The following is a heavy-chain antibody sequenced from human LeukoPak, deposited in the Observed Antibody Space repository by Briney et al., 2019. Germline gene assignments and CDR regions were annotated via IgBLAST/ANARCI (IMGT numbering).Heavy chain of an antibody. V-gene: IGHV4-34*01. CDR3: ARWTAAGHFDY. Sequence: TLSLTCAVYGGSFSGYYWSWIRQPPGKGLEWIGEINHSGSTNYNPSLTSRVTISVDTSKNQFSLKLSSVTAADTAVYYCARWTAAGHFDYWGQGTLVTVSS. J-gene: IGHJ4*02. CDR1: GGSFSGYY. D-gene: IGHD6-13*01. CDR2: INHSGST.